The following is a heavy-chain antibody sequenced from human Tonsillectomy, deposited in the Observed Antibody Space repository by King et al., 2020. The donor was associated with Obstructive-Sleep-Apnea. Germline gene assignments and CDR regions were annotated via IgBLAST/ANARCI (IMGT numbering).Heavy chain of an antibody. Sequence: VQLVESGGGLVQPGGSLRLSCAASGFIFSDYYMGWARQAPGKGLEGVGRVTHKADSFQIQYAASWKGRFTISGDESTKSVYLQMNSLRIGDTAVYFCTRESWYLFDTWGQGSLVTVSS. CDR2: VTHKADSFQI. V-gene: IGHV3-72*01. J-gene: IGHJ4*02. D-gene: IGHD6-13*01. CDR3: TRESWYLFDT. CDR1: GFIFSDYY.